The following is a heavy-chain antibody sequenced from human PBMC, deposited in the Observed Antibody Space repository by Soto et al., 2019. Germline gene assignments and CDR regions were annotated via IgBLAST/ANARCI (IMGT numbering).Heavy chain of an antibody. CDR3: AKGHYTSYYYYGMDV. J-gene: IGHJ6*02. CDR1: GFTFSSYG. D-gene: IGHD4-4*01. CDR2: ISYDGSNK. Sequence: PGGSLRLSCAASGFTFSSYGMHWVRQAPGKGLEWVAVISYDGSNKYYADSVKGRFTISRDNSKNTLYLQMNSLRAEDTAVYYCAKGHYTSYYYYGMDVWGQGTTVTVSS. V-gene: IGHV3-30*18.